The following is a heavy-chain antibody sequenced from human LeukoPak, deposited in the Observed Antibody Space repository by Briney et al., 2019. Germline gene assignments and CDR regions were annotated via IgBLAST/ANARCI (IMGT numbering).Heavy chain of an antibody. J-gene: IGHJ4*02. Sequence: PGTSLRLSCAASGITFSSYAMHWVRQAPGKGLEWVAVISYDGSNKYYADSVKGRFTISRDNSKNTLYLQMNSLRAEDTAVYYCAKEGYVWGSHRYTSYFEYWGQGTLVTVSS. D-gene: IGHD3-16*02. V-gene: IGHV3-30*04. CDR1: GITFSSYA. CDR2: ISYDGSNK. CDR3: AKEGYVWGSHRYTSYFEY.